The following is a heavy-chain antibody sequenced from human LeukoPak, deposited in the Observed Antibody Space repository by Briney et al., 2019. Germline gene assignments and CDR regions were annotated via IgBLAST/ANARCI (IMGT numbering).Heavy chain of an antibody. CDR2: IKQDGSEK. D-gene: IGHD4-17*01. J-gene: IGHJ5*02. CDR3: AKDGRLRLNWFDP. CDR1: GFTFSSYW. V-gene: IGHV3-7*03. Sequence: PGGSLRLSCAASGFTFSSYWMSWVRQAPGKGLEWVANIKQDGSEKYYVDSVKGRFTISRDNSKNTLYLQMNSLRAEDTAVYYCAKDGRLRLNWFDPWGQGTLVTVSS.